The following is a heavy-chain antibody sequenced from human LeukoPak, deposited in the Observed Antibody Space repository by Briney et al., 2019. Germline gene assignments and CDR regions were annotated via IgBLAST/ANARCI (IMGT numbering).Heavy chain of an antibody. CDR3: ARHTVAPTFDYYGMDV. V-gene: IGHV4-39*01. J-gene: IGHJ6*02. CDR2: IYYSGST. Sequence: SETLSLTCTVSGGSISSSSYYWGWIRQPPGKGLEWIGSIYYSGSTYYNPSLKSRVTISVDTSKNQFSLKLSSVTAADTAVYYCARHTVAPTFDYYGMDVWGQGTTVTVSS. CDR1: GGSISSSSYY. D-gene: IGHD5-12*01.